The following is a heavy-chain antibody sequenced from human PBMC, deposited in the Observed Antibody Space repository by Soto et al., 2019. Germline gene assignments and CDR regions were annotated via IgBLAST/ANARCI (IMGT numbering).Heavy chain of an antibody. D-gene: IGHD3-16*01. Sequence: QVQLVESGGGVVQPGTSLRLSCVGSGFTFRSYVIHWVRQAPGKGLEWVALTSYDGSNNFYGDSVKGRFTISRHNSRNTVELQMHSLRFEDTALYYCVRWGTTGGLDVWGQGTLVSVSS. V-gene: IGHV3-33*05. CDR1: GFTFRSYV. CDR2: TSYDGSNN. J-gene: IGHJ4*02. CDR3: VRWGTTGGLDV.